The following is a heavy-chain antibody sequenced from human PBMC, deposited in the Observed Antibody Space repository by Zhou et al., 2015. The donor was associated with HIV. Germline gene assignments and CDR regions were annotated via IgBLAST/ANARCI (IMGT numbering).Heavy chain of an antibody. D-gene: IGHD6-6*01. J-gene: IGHJ5*02. CDR3: ARDEYSSYNWFDP. Sequence: QVQLVQSGAEVKKPGSSVKVSCRASGGTFSTYGISWVRQAPGQGLEWMGGIIPILGTTKYAQKFQGRVTITADRSTSTAYMDLRSLRLEDTAVYYCARDEYSSYNWFDPWGQGTLVTVSS. V-gene: IGHV1-69*06. CDR1: GGTFSTYG. CDR2: IIPILGTT.